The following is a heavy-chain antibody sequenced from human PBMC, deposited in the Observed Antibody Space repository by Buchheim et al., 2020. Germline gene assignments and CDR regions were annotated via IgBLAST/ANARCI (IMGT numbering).Heavy chain of an antibody. V-gene: IGHV4-4*02. D-gene: IGHD5-18*01. J-gene: IGHJ6*02. CDR1: GGSISSSNW. CDR3: ARGMWIQLWRYYYYYGMDV. CDR2: IYHSGST. Sequence: QVQLQESGPGLVKPSGTLSLTCAVSGGSISSSNWWSWVRQPPGKGLEWIGEIYHSGSTNYNPSLKSRVTISVAKSKNKFPLKLSSVTAADTAVYYCARGMWIQLWRYYYYYGMDVWGQGTT.